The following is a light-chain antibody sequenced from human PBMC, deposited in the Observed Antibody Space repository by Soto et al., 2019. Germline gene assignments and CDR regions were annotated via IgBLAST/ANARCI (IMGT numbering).Light chain of an antibody. CDR3: QQYNSYPYT. CDR2: AAS. V-gene: IGKV1-9*01. CDR1: QGISSY. J-gene: IGKJ2*01. Sequence: IQLAQSPASLSSSVGDRVTITCRASQGISSYLAWYQQKPGKAPKLLIYAASTLQSGVPSRFSGSGSGTDFTLTIISLQPEDFATYYCQQYNSYPYTLGQGTKVDIK.